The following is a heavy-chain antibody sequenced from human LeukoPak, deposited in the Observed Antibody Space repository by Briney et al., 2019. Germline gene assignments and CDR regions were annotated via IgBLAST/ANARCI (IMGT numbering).Heavy chain of an antibody. CDR1: GFTFSSYG. V-gene: IGHV3-33*06. CDR3: AKAHGGSYHSGID. J-gene: IGHJ4*02. D-gene: IGHD1-26*01. Sequence: GGSLRLSCAASGFTFSSYGMHWVRQAPGKGLEWVAVIWYDGSNKYYADSVKGRFTMSRDNSKNTLYLQMNSLRAEDTAVYYCAKAHGGSYHSGIDWGQGTLVTVSS. CDR2: IWYDGSNK.